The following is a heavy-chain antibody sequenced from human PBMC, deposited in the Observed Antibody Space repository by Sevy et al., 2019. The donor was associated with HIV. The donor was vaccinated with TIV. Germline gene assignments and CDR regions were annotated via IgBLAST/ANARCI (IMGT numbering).Heavy chain of an antibody. CDR3: AGENAWGRGYS. D-gene: IGHD1-26*01. V-gene: IGHV4-59*08. Sequence: SETLSLTCTVSGGSITSLYWNWIRQPPGKGLEWIANIYYNGHINYNPYLKSRVTLSLDTSKNKFSLRLSSVTAADTAMYYCAGENAWGRGYSWGQGTLVTVSS. CDR2: IYYNGHI. J-gene: IGHJ4*02. CDR1: GGSITSLY.